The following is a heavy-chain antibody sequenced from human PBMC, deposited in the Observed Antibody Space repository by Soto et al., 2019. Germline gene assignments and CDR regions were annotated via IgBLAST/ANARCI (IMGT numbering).Heavy chain of an antibody. CDR2: IKSKTDGGTT. CDR3: STEVAARPGRY. CDR1: GFTFSNAW. D-gene: IGHD6-6*01. Sequence: GGSLRLSCAASGFTFSNAWMSWVRQAPGKGLEWVGRIKSKTDGGTTDYAAPVKGRFTISRDESKNTLYLQMNSLKTDPTAVYYCSTEVAARPGRYWGQGTLVTVSS. V-gene: IGHV3-15*01. J-gene: IGHJ4*02.